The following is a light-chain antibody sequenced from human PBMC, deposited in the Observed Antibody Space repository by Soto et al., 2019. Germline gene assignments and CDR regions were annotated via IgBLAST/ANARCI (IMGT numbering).Light chain of an antibody. CDR1: QSVSSSY. J-gene: IGKJ1*01. V-gene: IGKV3-20*01. CDR3: QQYGSSPRT. CDR2: GAS. Sequence: EIVFTQSPGTLSLSPGERATLSCSASQSVSSSYLAWYQQKPGQAPRLLIYGASSRATGIPDRLSGSGSGTDFTLTISRLEPEDFAVYYCQQYGSSPRTFGQGTKVDIK.